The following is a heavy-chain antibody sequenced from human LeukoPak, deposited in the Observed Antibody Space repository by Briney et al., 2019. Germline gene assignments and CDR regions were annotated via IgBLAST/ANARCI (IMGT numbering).Heavy chain of an antibody. CDR2: ISWNSGSI. CDR3: AKDWRVVRGENYYYGMDV. J-gene: IGHJ6*02. CDR1: GFTFDDYA. D-gene: IGHD3-10*01. Sequence: PGRSLRLSCAASGFTFDDYAMHWVRQAPGKGLEWVSGISWNSGSIDYADSVKGRFTISRDNAKNSLYLQMNSLRAEDTALYYCAKDWRVVRGENYYYGMDVWGQGTTVTVSS. V-gene: IGHV3-9*01.